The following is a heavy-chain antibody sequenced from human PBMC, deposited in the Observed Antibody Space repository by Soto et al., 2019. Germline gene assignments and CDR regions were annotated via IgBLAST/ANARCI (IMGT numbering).Heavy chain of an antibody. J-gene: IGHJ5*02. CDR3: ARMETFGSLNWFDP. V-gene: IGHV1-8*01. CDR2: MNPGSGDT. Sequence: ASVKVSCKASGYSFTNNDVSWVRQATGQGLEWMGWMNPGSGDTGYAQKFQGRVTMTRDISIATAYMELSSLRSDDTAIYYCARMETFGSLNWFDPWGQGTLATVSS. CDR1: GYSFTNND. D-gene: IGHD3-16*01.